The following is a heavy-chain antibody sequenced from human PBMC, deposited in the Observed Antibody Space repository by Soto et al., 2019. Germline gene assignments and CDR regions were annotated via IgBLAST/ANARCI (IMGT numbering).Heavy chain of an antibody. CDR3: AREVEGSYSPADF. V-gene: IGHV1-18*01. D-gene: IGHD3-10*01. J-gene: IGHJ4*02. CDR2: VSSYNDNT. CDR1: GYTFTDHG. Sequence: QVQLVQSGPEVKKPGASVTVSCKTSGYTFTDHGIDWVRQAPGQGLEWVGWVSSYNDNTNYAYNLKDRVIMPTDASTSTAYMELRGLRSDDTAVYYCAREVEGSYSPADFWGQGTPVTVAS.